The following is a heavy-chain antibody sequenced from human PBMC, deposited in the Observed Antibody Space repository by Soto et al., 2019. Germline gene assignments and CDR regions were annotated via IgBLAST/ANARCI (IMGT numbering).Heavy chain of an antibody. CDR2: IYYSGST. CDR1: GGSIISSSYY. Sequence: SETLSHTCTVSGGSIISSSYYWGWIRKPPGKGLEWIGSIYYSGSTYYNPSLKSRVTISVDTSKNQFSLKLSSVTAADTAVYYCARQGFESQTDHNWFDPWGQGTLVTVSS. J-gene: IGHJ5*02. CDR3: ARQGFESQTDHNWFDP. V-gene: IGHV4-39*01. D-gene: IGHD3-10*01.